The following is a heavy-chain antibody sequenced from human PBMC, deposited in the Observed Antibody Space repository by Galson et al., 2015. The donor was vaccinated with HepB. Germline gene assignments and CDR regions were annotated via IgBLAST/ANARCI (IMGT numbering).Heavy chain of an antibody. CDR3: AKPSWRYDFWSGYYED. Sequence: SLRLSCAASGFTFSNYGMHWVRQAPGKGLEWVTVISYDGRHKDYADSVKGRFTIFRENSKNTLYLQMNSLRAEDTAVYYCAKPSWRYDFWSGYYEDWGQGTLVTVSS. CDR1: GFTFSNYG. V-gene: IGHV3-30*18. CDR2: ISYDGRHK. J-gene: IGHJ4*02. D-gene: IGHD3-3*01.